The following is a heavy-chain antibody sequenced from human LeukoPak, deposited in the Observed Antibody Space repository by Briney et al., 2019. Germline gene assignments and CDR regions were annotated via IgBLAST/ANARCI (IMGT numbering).Heavy chain of an antibody. CDR1: GLTFSSYN. J-gene: IGHJ4*02. Sequence: PGRSLRLSCAASGLTFSSYNMHWVRQAPGEGLEWVAVISYDGNHKYYADSVKGRFTISRDNSKNTLYLQMNGLRADDTAVYYCAKGYDYRSGAGSFDYWGQGTLVTVSS. CDR2: ISYDGNHK. V-gene: IGHV3-30*18. D-gene: IGHD3-10*01. CDR3: AKGYDYRSGAGSFDY.